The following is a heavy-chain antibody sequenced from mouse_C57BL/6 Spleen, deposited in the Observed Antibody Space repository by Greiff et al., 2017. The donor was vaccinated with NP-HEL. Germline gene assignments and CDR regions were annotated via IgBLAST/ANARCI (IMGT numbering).Heavy chain of an antibody. CDR2: IYPGDGDT. D-gene: IGHD1-1*01. CDR3: ARSYGSAAGFDY. Sequence: QVQLQQSGPELVKPGASVKISCKASGYAFSSSWMNWVKQRPGKGLEWIGRIYPGDGDTNYNGKFKGKATLTADKSSSTAYMQLSSLTSEDSAVYFCARSYGSAAGFDYWGQGTTLTVSS. CDR1: GYAFSSSW. J-gene: IGHJ2*01. V-gene: IGHV1-82*01.